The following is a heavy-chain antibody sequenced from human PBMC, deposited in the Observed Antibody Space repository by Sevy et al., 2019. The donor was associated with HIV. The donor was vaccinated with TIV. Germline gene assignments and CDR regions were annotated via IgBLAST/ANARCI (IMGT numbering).Heavy chain of an antibody. CDR3: AVLGELPPDFDY. CDR2: INSSGGST. V-gene: IGHV1-46*01. Sequence: ASVKVSCKASGYTFTTYFIHWVRQAPGQGLEWMGIINSSGGSTTYAPNFQGRVTLTRDTSTSTVYMELSSLKSEDTAVYYCAVLGELPPDFDYWGQGTLVTVSS. D-gene: IGHD3-16*01. CDR1: GYTFTTYF. J-gene: IGHJ4*02.